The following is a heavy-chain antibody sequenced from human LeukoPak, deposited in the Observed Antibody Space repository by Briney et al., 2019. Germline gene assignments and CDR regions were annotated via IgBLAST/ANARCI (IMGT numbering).Heavy chain of an antibody. J-gene: IGHJ4*02. Sequence: GGSLRLSCAASGFTFSSYAMSWVRQAPGKGLEWVSAISGSGGSTYYADSVKGWFTISRDNSKNTLYLQMNSLRAEDTAVYYCYSDYYGSGSYYWDYWGQGTLVTVSS. V-gene: IGHV3-23*01. CDR2: ISGSGGST. CDR1: GFTFSSYA. D-gene: IGHD3-10*01. CDR3: YSDYYGSGSYYWDY.